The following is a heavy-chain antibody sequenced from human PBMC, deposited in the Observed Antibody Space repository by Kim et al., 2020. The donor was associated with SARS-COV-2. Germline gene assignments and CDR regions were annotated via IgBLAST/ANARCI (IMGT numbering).Heavy chain of an antibody. Sequence: FQGRVTITADESTSTAYMELSSLRSEDTAVYYCARTNTVNSYYYYYGMDVWGQGTTVTVSS. CDR3: ARTNTVNSYYYYYGMDV. J-gene: IGHJ6*02. V-gene: IGHV1-69*01. D-gene: IGHD4-4*01.